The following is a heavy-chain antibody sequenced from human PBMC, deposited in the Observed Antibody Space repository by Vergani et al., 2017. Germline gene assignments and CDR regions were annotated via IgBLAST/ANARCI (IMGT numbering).Heavy chain of an antibody. D-gene: IGHD6-13*01. J-gene: IGHJ6*02. CDR1: GYTFTSYD. CDR2: MNPNSGNT. CDR3: AVRISSSWYHGMDV. V-gene: IGHV1-8*03. Sequence: QVQLVQSGAEVKKPGASVKVSCKVSGYTFTSYDINWVRQATGQGLEWMGWMNPNSGNTGYAQKFQGRVTITRNTSISTAYMELSSLRSEDTAVYYCAVRISSSWYHGMDVWGQGTTVTVSS.